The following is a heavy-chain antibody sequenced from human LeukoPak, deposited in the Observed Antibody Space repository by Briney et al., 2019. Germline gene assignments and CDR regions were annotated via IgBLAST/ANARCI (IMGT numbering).Heavy chain of an antibody. Sequence: SETLSLTCAVYGGSFSGYYWSWIRQPPGKGLEWIGEINHSGSTNYNPSLKSRVTISVDTSKNQFSLKLSSVTAADTAVYYCARPNRYSGSYLDYWGQGTLVTVSS. D-gene: IGHD1-26*01. J-gene: IGHJ4*02. V-gene: IGHV4-34*01. CDR3: ARPNRYSGSYLDY. CDR1: GGSFSGYY. CDR2: INHSGST.